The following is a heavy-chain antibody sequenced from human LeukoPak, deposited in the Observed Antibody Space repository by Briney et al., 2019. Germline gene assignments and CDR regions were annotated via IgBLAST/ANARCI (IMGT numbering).Heavy chain of an antibody. D-gene: IGHD6-19*01. CDR1: GGSIGGHTFY. CDR3: AKLTALAGHRGAFDI. J-gene: IGHJ3*02. CDR2: IYYNGNT. Sequence: PSETLSLTCNVSGGSIGGHTFYWDWIRQPPGKGLEWIATIYYNGNTFYNPSLKSRVAISIDMSKSQFSLHLSSVTAADTAIYYCAKLTALAGHRGAFDIWGPGTMVTVSS. V-gene: IGHV4-39*01.